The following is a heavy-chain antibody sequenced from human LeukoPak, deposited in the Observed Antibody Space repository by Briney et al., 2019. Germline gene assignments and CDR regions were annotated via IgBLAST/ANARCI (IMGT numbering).Heavy chain of an antibody. Sequence: PGGSLRLSCAASGFTFSSYGMHWVRQAPGKGLEWVAVIWYDGSNKYYADSVKGRFTISRDNSKNTLYLQMNSLRAEDTAVYYCARATFSSGWIFDYWGQGTLVTVSS. D-gene: IGHD6-19*01. CDR3: ARATFSSGWIFDY. J-gene: IGHJ4*02. CDR1: GFTFSSYG. CDR2: IWYDGSNK. V-gene: IGHV3-33*01.